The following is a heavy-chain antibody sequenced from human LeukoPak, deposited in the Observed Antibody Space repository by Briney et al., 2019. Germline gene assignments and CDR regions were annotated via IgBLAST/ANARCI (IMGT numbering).Heavy chain of an antibody. J-gene: IGHJ4*02. CDR2: INHSGST. V-gene: IGHV4-34*01. Sequence: PSETLSLTRAVYGGSFSDYYWSWIRQPPWKGLEWIGEINHSGSTNYNPSLKSRVTISVDTSKNQFSLKLSSVTAADTAVYYCASYWGGYCSSTSCYREGFDYWGQGTLVTVSS. D-gene: IGHD2-2*01. CDR1: GGSFSDYY. CDR3: ASYWGGYCSSTSCYREGFDY.